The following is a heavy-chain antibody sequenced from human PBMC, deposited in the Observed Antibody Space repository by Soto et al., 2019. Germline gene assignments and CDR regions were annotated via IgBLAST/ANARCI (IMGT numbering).Heavy chain of an antibody. V-gene: IGHV1-18*04. D-gene: IGHD6-19*01. CDR3: VSFRGGIAVG. J-gene: IGHJ4*02. Sequence: ASVKVSCKASGYTFTSYGISWVRQAPGQGLEWMGWISAYNGNTNYAQKLQGRVTMTTDTSTSTAYMELRSLSSDDTAVYCCVSFRGGIAVGWGRGSLVAVSS. CDR1: GYTFTSYG. CDR2: ISAYNGNT.